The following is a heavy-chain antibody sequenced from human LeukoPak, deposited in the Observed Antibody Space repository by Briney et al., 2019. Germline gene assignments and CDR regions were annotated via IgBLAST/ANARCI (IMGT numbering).Heavy chain of an antibody. CDR2: ISGSGGST. CDR1: GFTFSSYA. D-gene: IGHD4-17*01. Sequence: GGSPRLSCAASGFTFSSYAMSWVRQAPGKGLEWVSAISGSGGSTYYADSVKGRFTISRDNSKNTLYLQMNSLRAEDTAVYYCAKDPPNDYGDYVDAFDIWGQGTMVTVSS. J-gene: IGHJ3*02. CDR3: AKDPPNDYGDYVDAFDI. V-gene: IGHV3-23*01.